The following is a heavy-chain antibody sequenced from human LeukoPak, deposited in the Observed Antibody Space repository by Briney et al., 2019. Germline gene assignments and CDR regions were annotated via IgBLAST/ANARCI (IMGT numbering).Heavy chain of an antibody. CDR2: ISDNGGST. J-gene: IGHJ4*02. D-gene: IGHD6-6*01. CDR3: AKGASSSSYSSLAD. V-gene: IGHV3-23*01. Sequence: GRSLRLSCAASGFTFSSYGMHWVRQAPGKGLEWVSVISDNGGSTNYADSVKGRFTVSRDNSRNTLYLQMSSLRAEDAAIYYCAKGASSSSYSSLADWGQGTLVTVSS. CDR1: GFTFSSYG.